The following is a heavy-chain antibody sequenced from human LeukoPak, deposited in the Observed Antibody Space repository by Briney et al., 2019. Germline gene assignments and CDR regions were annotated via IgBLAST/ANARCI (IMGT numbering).Heavy chain of an antibody. CDR1: GFTFSSYG. J-gene: IGHJ4*02. CDR3: ARYCSGGSCWDY. V-gene: IGHV3-7*01. Sequence: GRSLRLSCAASGFTFSSYGMHWVRQAPGKGLEWVANIKQDGSEKYYVDSVKGRFTISRDNAKNSLYLQMNSLRAEDTAVYYCARYCSGGSCWDYWGQGTLVTVSS. CDR2: IKQDGSEK. D-gene: IGHD2-15*01.